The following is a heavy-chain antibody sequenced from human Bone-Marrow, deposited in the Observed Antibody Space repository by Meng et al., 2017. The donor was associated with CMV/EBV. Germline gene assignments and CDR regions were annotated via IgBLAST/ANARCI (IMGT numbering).Heavy chain of an antibody. J-gene: IGHJ4*01. Sequence: ASVKVSCKASGYTFTGYYMHWVRQAPGQGLEWMGWINPNSGGTNYAQKFQGRVTMTRDTSISTAYMGLSRLRSDDTAVYYCARVNSPRRGVRYFPAFGYWGHGARVTGSS. V-gene: IGHV1-2*02. CDR2: INPNSGGT. CDR3: ARVNSPRRGVRYFPAFGY. CDR1: GYTFTGYY. D-gene: IGHD3-9*01.